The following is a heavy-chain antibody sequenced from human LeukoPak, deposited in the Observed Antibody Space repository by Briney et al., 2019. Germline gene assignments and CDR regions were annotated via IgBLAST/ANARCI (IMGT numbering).Heavy chain of an antibody. Sequence: SETLSLTCTVSGGSISSSSYYWGWIRQPPGKGLEWIGSIYYSGSTYYNPSLKSRVTISVDTSKNQFSLKLSSVTAADTAVYYCVRGGSSSFFFDYWGQGTLVTVSS. CDR1: GGSISSSSYY. CDR2: IYYSGST. D-gene: IGHD6-13*01. V-gene: IGHV4-39*01. J-gene: IGHJ4*02. CDR3: VRGGSSSFFFDY.